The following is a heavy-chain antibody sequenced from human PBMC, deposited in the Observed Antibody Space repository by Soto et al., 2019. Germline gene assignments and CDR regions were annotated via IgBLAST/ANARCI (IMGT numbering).Heavy chain of an antibody. J-gene: IGHJ3*02. V-gene: IGHV6-1*01. CDR2: TYYRSKWYN. D-gene: IGHD6-19*01. CDR1: GDSVSSNSAA. Sequence: QSPTLSLTCAISGDSVSSNSAAWNWIRQSPSRGLEWLGRTYYRSKWYNDYAVSVKSRITINPDTSKNQFSLQLNSVTPEDTAVYYCARGVWEIIAVVGDPRAFDIWGQGTMVTVSS. CDR3: ARGVWEIIAVVGDPRAFDI.